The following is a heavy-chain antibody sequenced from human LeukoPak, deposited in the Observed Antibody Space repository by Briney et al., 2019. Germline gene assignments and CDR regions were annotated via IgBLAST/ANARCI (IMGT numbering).Heavy chain of an antibody. CDR2: INHSGST. J-gene: IGHJ4*02. CDR3: ARVLGLAVAGTVGFDY. V-gene: IGHV4-39*07. D-gene: IGHD6-19*01. CDR1: GGSISSTFYY. Sequence: PSETLSLTCTVSGGSISSTFYYWGWIRQPPGKGLEWIGEINHSGSTNYNPSLNSRVPISVGTSKNQFSLKLSSVPAADTAVYYCARVLGLAVAGTVGFDYWGQGTLVTVSS.